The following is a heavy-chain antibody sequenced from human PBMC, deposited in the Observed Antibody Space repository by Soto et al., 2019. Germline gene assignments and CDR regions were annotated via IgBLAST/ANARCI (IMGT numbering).Heavy chain of an antibody. Sequence: QVQLVQSGAEVKKPGASVKVSCKASGYTFTSYDINWVRQATGQGLEWMGWMNPNSGNTGYAQKFQGRVTMTRNTSISTAYMELSSLRSEDTAVYYCARIVVQGRDYYYNYIDVWGKGTTVTVSS. D-gene: IGHD2-2*01. CDR2: MNPNSGNT. CDR1: GYTFTSYD. J-gene: IGHJ6*03. CDR3: ARIVVQGRDYYYNYIDV. V-gene: IGHV1-8*01.